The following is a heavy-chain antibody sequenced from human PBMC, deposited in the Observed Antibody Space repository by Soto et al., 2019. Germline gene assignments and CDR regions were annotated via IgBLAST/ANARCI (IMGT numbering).Heavy chain of an antibody. D-gene: IGHD3-3*01. J-gene: IGHJ6*02. Sequence: SETLSLTCAVSGYSISSGYYWGWIRQPPGKGLEWIGSIYHSGSTYYNPSLKSRVTISVDTSKNQFSLKLSSVTAADTAVYYCARGEGGITIFGVVRGGMDVWGQGTTVTV. CDR1: GYSISSGYY. CDR3: ARGEGGITIFGVVRGGMDV. CDR2: IYHSGST. V-gene: IGHV4-38-2*01.